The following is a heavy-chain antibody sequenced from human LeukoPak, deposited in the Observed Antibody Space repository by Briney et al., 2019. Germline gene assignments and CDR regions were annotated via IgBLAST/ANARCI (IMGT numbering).Heavy chain of an antibody. CDR2: IYYSGST. D-gene: IGHD6-13*01. Sequence: PSQTLSLTCTVSGGSISSYYRSWIRQPPGKGLEWIGYIYYSGSTNYNPSLKSRVTISVDTSKNQFSLKLSSVTAADTAVYYCARYLAAAGMDYFDYWGQGTLVTVSS. J-gene: IGHJ4*02. CDR1: GGSISSYY. V-gene: IGHV4-59*01. CDR3: ARYLAAAGMDYFDY.